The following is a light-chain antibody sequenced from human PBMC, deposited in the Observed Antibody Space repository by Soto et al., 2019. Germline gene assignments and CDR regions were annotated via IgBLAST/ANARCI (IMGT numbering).Light chain of an antibody. Sequence: EIVMTQSPVTLSVSPGERVTLSCRASQSVDSYLAWHQQKPGQAPRLLIYGGSTRATGIAGRFSGSGSGTEFTLTISSLQSEDFAVYYCQQYKNWPKTFGQGTKVEIK. CDR1: QSVDSY. J-gene: IGKJ1*01. V-gene: IGKV3-15*01. CDR2: GGS. CDR3: QQYKNWPKT.